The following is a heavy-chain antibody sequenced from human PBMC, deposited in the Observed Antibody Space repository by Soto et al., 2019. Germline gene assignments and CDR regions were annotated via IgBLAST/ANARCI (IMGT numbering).Heavy chain of an antibody. CDR1: GFTFSSYG. V-gene: IGHV3-30*18. Sequence: QVPLVESGGGVVQPGRSLRLSCAASGFTFSSYGMHWVRQAPGKGLEWVAVISYDGSDKYYADSVKGRFTISRDNSKNTLYLQMNSLRAEDTAVYYCAKDLSGNSLTFGYWGQGTLVTVSS. D-gene: IGHD3-16*01. CDR2: ISYDGSDK. CDR3: AKDLSGNSLTFGY. J-gene: IGHJ4*02.